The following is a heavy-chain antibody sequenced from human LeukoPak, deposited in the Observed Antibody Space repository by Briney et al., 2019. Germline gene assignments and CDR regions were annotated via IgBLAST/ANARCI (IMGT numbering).Heavy chain of an antibody. V-gene: IGHV3-23*01. J-gene: IGHJ4*02. Sequence: GGSLRLSCAASGFTFSNYAMSWVRQAPGKGLEWVSAISGSGGSTYYADSVKGRFTISRDNSKNTLYLQMNSLGAEDTAVYYCAKGGPRFLEWNYYDYWGQGTLVTVSS. CDR1: GFTFSNYA. CDR2: ISGSGGST. D-gene: IGHD3-3*01. CDR3: AKGGPRFLEWNYYDY.